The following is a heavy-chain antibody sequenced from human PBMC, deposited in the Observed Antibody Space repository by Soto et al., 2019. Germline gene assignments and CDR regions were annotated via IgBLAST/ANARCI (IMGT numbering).Heavy chain of an antibody. V-gene: IGHV1-69*13. Sequence: GASVQVSCKASGGTFRSYAISWVRQAPGQGLEWMGGIIPIFGTANYAQKFQGRVTITADESTSTAYMKLSSLRSEDTAVYYCASFGGVGGYSSSWGFRFDYWGQGTLVTVSS. J-gene: IGHJ4*02. CDR3: ASFGGVGGYSSSWGFRFDY. CDR1: GGTFRSYA. D-gene: IGHD6-13*01. CDR2: IIPIFGTA.